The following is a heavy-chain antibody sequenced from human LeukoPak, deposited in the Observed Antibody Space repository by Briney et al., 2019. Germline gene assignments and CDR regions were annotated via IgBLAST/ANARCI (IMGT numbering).Heavy chain of an antibody. V-gene: IGHV4-34*01. CDR2: INHSGST. CDR1: GGSFSGYY. D-gene: IGHD3-3*01. J-gene: IGHJ4*02. CDR3: ASNDFWSGSPRGY. Sequence: PSETLSLTCAVYGGSFSGYYWSWIRQPPGKGLEWIGEINHSGSTNYNPSLKGRVTISVDTSKNQFSLKLSSVTAADTAVYYCASNDFWSGSPRGYWGQGTLVTVSS.